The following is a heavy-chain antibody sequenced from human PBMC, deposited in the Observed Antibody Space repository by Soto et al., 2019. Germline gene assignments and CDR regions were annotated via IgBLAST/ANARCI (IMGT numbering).Heavy chain of an antibody. CDR1: GGSFSGYY. Sequence: SETLSLTCAVYGGSFSGYYWSWIRQPPGKGLEWIGEINHSGSTNYNPSLKSRVTISVDTSKNQFSLKLSSVTAADTAVYYCARGLKDSNRGFPFYYHYYGMDVWGQGTTVTVSS. D-gene: IGHD4-4*01. J-gene: IGHJ6*02. CDR3: ARGLKDSNRGFPFYYHYYGMDV. CDR2: INHSGST. V-gene: IGHV4-34*01.